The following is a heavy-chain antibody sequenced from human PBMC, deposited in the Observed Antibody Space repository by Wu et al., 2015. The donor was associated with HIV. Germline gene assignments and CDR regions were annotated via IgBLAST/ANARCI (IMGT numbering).Heavy chain of an antibody. CDR3: ASGIQAGGANH. V-gene: IGHV1-2*02. Sequence: QVQLIQSGAEVKKPGSSVKVSCKASGYTFTGYHMHWVRQTPGQGLEWMGRINPNTGGADYAQKFQGRVTMTRDTSISTAYMDLSRLRLDDTAVYYCASGIQAGGANHWGQGTLVTVSS. CDR2: INPNTGGA. J-gene: IGHJ5*02. CDR1: GYTFTGYH. D-gene: IGHD5-18*01.